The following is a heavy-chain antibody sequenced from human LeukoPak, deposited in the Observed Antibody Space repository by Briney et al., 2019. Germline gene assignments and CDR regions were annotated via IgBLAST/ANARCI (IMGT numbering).Heavy chain of an antibody. D-gene: IGHD4-11*01. CDR1: GGSISSYY. CDR3: ARHGDCSNYEDAFDI. Sequence: SETLSLTCTVSGGSISSYYWSWIRQPPGKGLEWIGYIYYSGSTNYNPPLKSRVTISVDTSKNQFSLKLSSVTAADTAVYYCARHGDCSNYEDAFDIWGQGTMVTVSS. CDR2: IYYSGST. J-gene: IGHJ3*02. V-gene: IGHV4-59*08.